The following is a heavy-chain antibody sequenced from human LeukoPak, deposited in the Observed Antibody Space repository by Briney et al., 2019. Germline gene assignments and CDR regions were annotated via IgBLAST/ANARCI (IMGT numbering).Heavy chain of an antibody. J-gene: IGHJ4*02. Sequence: GGSLRLSCAASGFTFSTYGMNWVRQAPGKGLEWVAVIWYDGSKKYYADSVKGRFTISRDNSKNTLYLQMNSLRAEDTAVYYCAKDRLRYSSGWYYFDYWGQGTLVTVSS. CDR3: AKDRLRYSSGWYYFDY. CDR2: IWYDGSKK. D-gene: IGHD6-19*01. V-gene: IGHV3-30*02. CDR1: GFTFSTYG.